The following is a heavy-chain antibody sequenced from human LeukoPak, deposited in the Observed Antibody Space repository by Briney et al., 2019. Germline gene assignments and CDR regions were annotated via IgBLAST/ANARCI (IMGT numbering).Heavy chain of an antibody. CDR1: GYTFSDYY. Sequence: ASVKVSCKASGYTFSDYYIHWVRQAPGQGLEWMGWINPNSGGTNYAQKFQGRVTMARDTSISTAYMEVTRLKSDDTAFYYCAARAHSAYEAFDYWGQGTLVTVSS. D-gene: IGHD5-12*01. J-gene: IGHJ4*02. CDR2: INPNSGGT. V-gene: IGHV1-2*02. CDR3: AARAHSAYEAFDY.